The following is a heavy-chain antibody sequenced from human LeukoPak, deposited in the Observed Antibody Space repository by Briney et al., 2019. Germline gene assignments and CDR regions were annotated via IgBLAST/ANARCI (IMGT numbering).Heavy chain of an antibody. D-gene: IGHD6-19*01. V-gene: IGHV4-39*01. J-gene: IGHJ4*02. Sequence: PSETLSLTCTVSGGSISSSSYYWGWVRQPPGKGLEWIASIYYSGVTYYNPSLKSRVTISVDTSKNQFSQNLSSVTASDTAVYYCARLALPGPIYYFDYWGQGTLVTVSS. CDR2: IYYSGVT. CDR3: ARLALPGPIYYFDY. CDR1: GGSISSSSYY.